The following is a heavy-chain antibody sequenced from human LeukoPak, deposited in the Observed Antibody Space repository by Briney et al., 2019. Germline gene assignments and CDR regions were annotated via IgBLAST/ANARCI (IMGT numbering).Heavy chain of an antibody. CDR3: ATGGYTYYFDY. CDR1: GYTPSELS. J-gene: IGHJ4*02. V-gene: IGHV1-24*01. D-gene: IGHD3-16*02. Sequence: ASAKVSCKVSGYTPSELSMYWVRHAPGKGLEWRGSFDPEDGETIYAQKVQGRVTMTEDTSTDTAYMELSSLRSEDTAVYYCATGGYTYYFDYWGQGTLVTVSS. CDR2: FDPEDGET.